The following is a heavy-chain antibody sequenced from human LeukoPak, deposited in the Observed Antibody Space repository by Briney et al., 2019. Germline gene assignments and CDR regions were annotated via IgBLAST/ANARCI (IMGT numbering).Heavy chain of an antibody. V-gene: IGHV4-39*01. D-gene: IGHD5-12*01. J-gene: IGHJ4*02. CDR3: ARHDHSGYETFDY. Sequence: SETLSLTCTVSGGSISSSSYYWGWIRQPPRKGLECIGSIYYSGSTYYNPSLKSRVTISVDTSKNQFSLKLSSVTAADTAVYYCARHDHSGYETFDYWGQGTLVTVSS. CDR2: IYYSGST. CDR1: GGSISSSSYY.